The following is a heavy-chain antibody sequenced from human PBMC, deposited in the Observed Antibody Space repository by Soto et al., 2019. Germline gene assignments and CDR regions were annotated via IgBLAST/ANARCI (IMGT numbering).Heavy chain of an antibody. CDR3: AREAV. V-gene: IGHV3-7*05. J-gene: IGHJ6*02. CDR2: IKQDGSEQ. Sequence: EVQLVESGGGLVHPGGSRRLSGAASGFTFSGYWMSWVRQAPGKGLEWVANIKQDGSEQFYVDSVKGRLTISRDNAKNSLYLQMNSLRAEDTAVYYCAREAVWGQGTTVTVSS. CDR1: GFTFSGYW.